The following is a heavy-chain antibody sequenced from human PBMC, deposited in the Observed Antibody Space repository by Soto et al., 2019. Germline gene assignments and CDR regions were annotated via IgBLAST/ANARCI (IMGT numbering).Heavy chain of an antibody. CDR3: AREIVVAGRHWFDL. CDR2: IYYSGST. D-gene: IGHD6-19*01. V-gene: IGHV4-59*01. Sequence: SETLSLTCTVSGGSISSYYWSWIRQPPGKGLEWIGYIYYSGSTNYNPSLKSRVTISVDTSKNQFSLKLSSVTAADTAVYYCAREIVVAGRHWFDLWGQGTLVTVSS. CDR1: GGSISSYY. J-gene: IGHJ5*02.